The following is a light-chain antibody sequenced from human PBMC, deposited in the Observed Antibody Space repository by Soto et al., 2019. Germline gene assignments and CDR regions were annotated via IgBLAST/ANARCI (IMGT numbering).Light chain of an antibody. V-gene: IGKV3-20*01. CDR1: QSVSSSY. CDR3: QQYNNWPPT. CDR2: GAS. Sequence: EIVLTQSPGTLSLSPGERATLSCRASQSVSSSYLAWYQQKPGQAPRLLIYGASSRATGIPDRFSGSGSGTDFTLTISRLEPEDFAVYYCQQYNNWPPTFGLGTKVEIK. J-gene: IGKJ1*01.